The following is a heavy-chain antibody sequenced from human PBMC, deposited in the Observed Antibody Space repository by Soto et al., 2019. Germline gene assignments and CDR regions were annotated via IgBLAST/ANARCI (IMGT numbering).Heavy chain of an antibody. CDR3: ARGTHYDDRTYYYYAMDV. CDR1: AFTFSSYS. CDR2: ISSSSNYI. V-gene: IGHV3-21*01. D-gene: IGHD3-22*01. Sequence: EVQLVESGGGLVKPGGSLRPSCADSAFTFSSYSMNWVRQAPGKGLEWVSSISSSSNYIYYADSVRGRFTISIDNAKDNLYLKMNSLRAEDTAVYHCARGTHYDDRTYYYYAMDVWGQGTTVTVSS. J-gene: IGHJ6*02.